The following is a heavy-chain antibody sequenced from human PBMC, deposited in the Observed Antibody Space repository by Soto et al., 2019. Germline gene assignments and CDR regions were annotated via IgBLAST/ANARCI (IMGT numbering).Heavy chain of an antibody. CDR2: FSGSGGNI. CDR3: AKDPPWTVGPLAMDV. CDR1: GFTFSTHA. D-gene: IGHD2-2*01. V-gene: IGHV3-23*01. Sequence: GGSLRLSCVASGFTFSTHAMGWVRQAPGKGLEWVSTFSGSGGNIYYAESVKGRLTISRDDSKNTLYLQMNSLRVEDTAVYYCAKDPPWTVGPLAMDVWGQGTTVTVSS. J-gene: IGHJ6*02.